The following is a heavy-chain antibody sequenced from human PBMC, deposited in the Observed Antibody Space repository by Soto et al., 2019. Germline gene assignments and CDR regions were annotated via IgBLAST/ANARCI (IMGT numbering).Heavy chain of an antibody. J-gene: IGHJ4*02. CDR1: GFSLTTSGVG. V-gene: IGHV2-5*02. CDR3: ALRAPPIVGVTLFHS. D-gene: IGHD1-26*01. CDR2: IYWDDDK. Sequence: QITLKESGPALVEPTQTLTLTCTFSGFSLTTSGVGVGWIRQPPGKALQWLAMIYWDDDKRYSPSLESRLTITKDTSKNQVVLKITDMDPVDTATDYCALRAPPIVGVTLFHSWGQGTLVTVSS.